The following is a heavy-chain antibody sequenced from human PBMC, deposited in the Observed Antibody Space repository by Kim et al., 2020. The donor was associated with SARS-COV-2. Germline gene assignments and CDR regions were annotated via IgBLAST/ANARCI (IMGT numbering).Heavy chain of an antibody. Sequence: QRFQGRVTITADKSTTTAYMGLSSLRSEDTAVYYCARYERAGERRYGMDVWGQGTTVTVSS. D-gene: IGHD6-25*01. CDR3: ARYERAGERRYGMDV. V-gene: IGHV1-69*02. J-gene: IGHJ6*02.